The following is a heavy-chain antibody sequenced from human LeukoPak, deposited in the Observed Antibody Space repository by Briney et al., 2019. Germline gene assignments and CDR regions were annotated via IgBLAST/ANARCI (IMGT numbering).Heavy chain of an antibody. V-gene: IGHV4-59*01. CDR2: IYYSGTT. Sequence: PSETLSLTCTVSGGSISSYYWSWIRQPPGKGVEWSGYIYYSGTTNYNPSLKSRVTISVDSSKNQFSLKLSSVTAAHPDVYFCATVQKADSSGYYYQGNYFDYWGQGTLVTVSS. CDR1: GGSISSYY. J-gene: IGHJ4*02. D-gene: IGHD3-22*01. CDR3: ATVQKADSSGYYYQGNYFDY.